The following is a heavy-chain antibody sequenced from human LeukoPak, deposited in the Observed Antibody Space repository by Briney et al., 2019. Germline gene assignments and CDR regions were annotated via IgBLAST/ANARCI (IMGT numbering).Heavy chain of an antibody. V-gene: IGHV1-24*01. CDR3: ATELGYGSGRLYGMDV. Sequence: GASLKVSCKVSGYTLTELSMHWVQQAPGKGLEWMGGFDPEDGETIYAQKFQGRVTMTEDTSTDTAYMELSSLRSEDTAVYYCATELGYGSGRLYGMDVWGQGTTVTVSS. J-gene: IGHJ6*02. D-gene: IGHD3-10*01. CDR1: GYTLTELS. CDR2: FDPEDGET.